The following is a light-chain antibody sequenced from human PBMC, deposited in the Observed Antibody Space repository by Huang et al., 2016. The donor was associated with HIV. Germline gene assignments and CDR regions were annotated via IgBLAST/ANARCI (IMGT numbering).Light chain of an antibody. CDR1: QSVSSS. CDR2: GAS. V-gene: IGKV3-15*01. J-gene: IGKJ4*01. Sequence: EIVMTQSPATLSVSPGERATLSCRASQSVSSSLAWYQQKAGQTPRLLIYGASTRATGSPARFSGSGSGTEFTLTISGLESEDSAVYYCQQYKNWPPVTFGGGTKVEIK. CDR3: QQYKNWPPVT.